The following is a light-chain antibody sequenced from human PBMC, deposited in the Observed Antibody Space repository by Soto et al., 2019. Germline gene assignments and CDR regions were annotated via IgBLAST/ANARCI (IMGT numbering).Light chain of an antibody. V-gene: IGKV3-11*01. Sequence: EIVLTQSPATLSLSPGERATLSCRASQSVSSYLAWYQQKPGQAPRLLIYDASNRATGIAARFSGSGSGTDFTLTISGLEPEDFAVYYCQQRSNWPPGAFGGGTKVEIK. CDR2: DAS. CDR1: QSVSSY. J-gene: IGKJ4*01. CDR3: QQRSNWPPGA.